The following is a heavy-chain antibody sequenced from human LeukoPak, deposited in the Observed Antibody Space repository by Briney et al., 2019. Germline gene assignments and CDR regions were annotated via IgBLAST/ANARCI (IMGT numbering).Heavy chain of an antibody. CDR3: ARHTDIVVVPAALNY. D-gene: IGHD2-2*01. CDR2: INWNGGST. Sequence: GGSLRISCAASGFTFDDYGMSWVRQGPGKGLEWVSGINWNGGSTGYADSVTGRFTVSRGNAKNSLYLHMHSLRVEDTAFYYCARHTDIVVVPAALNYWGQGTLVTVSS. J-gene: IGHJ4*02. CDR1: GFTFDDYG. V-gene: IGHV3-20*04.